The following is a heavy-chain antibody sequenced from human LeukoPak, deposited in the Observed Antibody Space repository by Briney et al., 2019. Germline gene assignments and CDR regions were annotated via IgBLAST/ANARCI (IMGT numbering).Heavy chain of an antibody. D-gene: IGHD6-25*01. CDR1: GGTFSSYA. CDR3: ARERTPGSGYGVDY. V-gene: IGHV1-69*06. J-gene: IGHJ4*02. CDR2: IIPIFGTA. Sequence: SVKVSCKASGGTFSSYAISWVRQAPGQGLEWMGGIIPIFGTANYAQKFQGRVTITADKSTNTAYMELSSLRSDDTAVYYCARERTPGSGYGVDYWGQGTVVTVSS.